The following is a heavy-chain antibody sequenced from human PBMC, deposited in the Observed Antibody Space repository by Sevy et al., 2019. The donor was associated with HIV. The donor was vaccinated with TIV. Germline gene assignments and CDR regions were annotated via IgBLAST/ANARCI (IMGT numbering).Heavy chain of an antibody. Sequence: GGSLRLSCAASGFTFGSNWMSWVRQAPGKGLEWVGRIKSKTDGETTDYAAPVKGRFTISRDDSKNTLYLQMNSLKTEDTAVYYCATGIVGAVAGSAVVFDYWGQGTLVTVSS. J-gene: IGHJ4*02. V-gene: IGHV3-15*01. CDR3: ATGIVGAVAGSAVVFDY. CDR1: GFTFGSNW. D-gene: IGHD6-19*01. CDR2: IKSKTDGETT.